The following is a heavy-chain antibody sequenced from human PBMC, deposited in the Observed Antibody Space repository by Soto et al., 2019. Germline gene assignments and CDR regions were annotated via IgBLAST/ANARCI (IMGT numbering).Heavy chain of an antibody. J-gene: IGHJ4*02. V-gene: IGHV1-18*04. CDR3: ARDIVVLWFGEPQPGGY. CDR2: ISAYNGNT. CDR1: GYTFTSYG. D-gene: IGHD3-10*01. Sequence: ASVKVSCKASGYTFTSYGISWVRQAPGQGLEWMGWISAYNGNTNYAQKLQGRVTMTTDTSTSTAYMELRSLRSDDTAVYYCARDIVVLWFGEPQPGGYWGQGTLVTVSS.